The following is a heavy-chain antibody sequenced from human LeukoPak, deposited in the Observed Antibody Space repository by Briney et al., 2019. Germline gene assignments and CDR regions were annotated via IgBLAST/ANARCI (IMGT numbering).Heavy chain of an antibody. Sequence: GVSLRLSCAASGFTVSSNYVSWVRQAPGKGLEWVSSIYRDGSTYYADSVKGRFTISRDNSKNTLNLQMNNLRVEDTAVCYCARVMTAITNWFDPWGQGTLVTVSS. V-gene: IGHV3-66*01. D-gene: IGHD2-21*02. CDR3: ARVMTAITNWFDP. CDR1: GFTVSSNY. J-gene: IGHJ5*02. CDR2: IYRDGST.